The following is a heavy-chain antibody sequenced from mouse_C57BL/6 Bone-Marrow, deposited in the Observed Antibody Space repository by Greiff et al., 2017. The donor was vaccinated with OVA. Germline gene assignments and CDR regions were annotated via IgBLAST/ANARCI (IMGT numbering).Heavy chain of an antibody. V-gene: IGHV1-15*01. Sequence: QVQLQQSGAELVRPGASVTLSCKASGYTFTDYEMHWVKQTPVHGLEWIGAIDPETGGTAYNQKFKGKAILTADKSSSTADMELRSLTSEDAAVYYCTDGYDEGCDYWGQGTTLTVSS. CDR3: TDGYDEGCDY. J-gene: IGHJ2*01. D-gene: IGHD2-2*01. CDR1: GYTFTDYE. CDR2: IDPETGGT.